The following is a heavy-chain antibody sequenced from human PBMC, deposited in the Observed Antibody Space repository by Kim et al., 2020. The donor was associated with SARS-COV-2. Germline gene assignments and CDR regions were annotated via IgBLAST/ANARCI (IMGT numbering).Heavy chain of an antibody. J-gene: IGHJ6*02. D-gene: IGHD3-10*01. V-gene: IGHV4-34*01. CDR1: GGSFSGYY. CDR3: ARGRPTMVRGVMGGMDV. Sequence: SETLSLTCAVYGGSFSGYYWSWIRQPPGKGLEWIGEINHSGSTNYNPSLKSRVTISVDTSKNQFSLKLSSVTAADTAVYYCARGRPTMVRGVMGGMDVWGQGTTVTVSS. CDR2: INHSGST.